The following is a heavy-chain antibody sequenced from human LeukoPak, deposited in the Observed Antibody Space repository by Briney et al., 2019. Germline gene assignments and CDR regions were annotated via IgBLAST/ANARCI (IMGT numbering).Heavy chain of an antibody. CDR1: GFTFSSYG. CDR3: AKTSIAARRANYYYYMDV. CDR2: IRYDGSNK. J-gene: IGHJ6*03. V-gene: IGHV3-30*02. Sequence: GGSLRLSCAASGFTFSSYGMHWVRQAPGKGLEWVAFIRYDGSNKYYADSVKGRFTISRDNSKNTLYLQMNSLRAEDTAVYYCAKTSIAARRANYYYYMDVWGKGTTVTVSS. D-gene: IGHD6-6*01.